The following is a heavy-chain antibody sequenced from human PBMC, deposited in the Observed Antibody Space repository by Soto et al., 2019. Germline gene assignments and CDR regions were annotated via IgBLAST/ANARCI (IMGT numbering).Heavy chain of an antibody. CDR3: TGSMSFAFDI. J-gene: IGHJ3*02. Sequence: EVQLVESGGGLVQPGGSLKLSCAASGFSFSDSVMHWVRQVSGKGLEWVGRITSTADTYATAYAASVKGRFTVSRDDSKNTAYLQMNSLKTEDTAVYYCTGSMSFAFDIWGQGTMGHVSS. CDR1: GFSFSDSV. V-gene: IGHV3-73*01. CDR2: ITSTADTYAT.